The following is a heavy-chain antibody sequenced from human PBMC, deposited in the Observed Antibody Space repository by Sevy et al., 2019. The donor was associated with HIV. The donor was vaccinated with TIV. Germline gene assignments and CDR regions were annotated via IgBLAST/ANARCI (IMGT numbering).Heavy chain of an antibody. D-gene: IGHD4-17*01. CDR1: GFTFSSYA. Sequence: GGSLRLSCAASGFTFSSYAMTWVRQAPGKGLEWVSAIVGSGASTYHADSVKGRFTISRDNSKNTLFLQMDSLRAEYMAVYYCAISNYGGLLEYWRQGTLVTVSS. CDR2: IVGSGAST. V-gene: IGHV3-23*01. CDR3: AISNYGGLLEY. J-gene: IGHJ4*02.